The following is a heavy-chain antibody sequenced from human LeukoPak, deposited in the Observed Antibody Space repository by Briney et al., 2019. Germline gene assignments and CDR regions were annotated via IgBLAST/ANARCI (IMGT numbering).Heavy chain of an antibody. J-gene: IGHJ4*02. CDR3: AAPSASIWFGVIYHFDY. CDR1: GFTFSSYS. V-gene: IGHV3-48*04. CDR2: ISSSSSTI. Sequence: PGGSLRLSCAASGFTFSSYSMNWVRQAPGKGLEWVSYISSSSSTIYYADSVKGRFTISRDNAKNSLYLQMNSLRAEDTAVYYCAAPSASIWFGVIYHFDYWGQGTLVTVSS. D-gene: IGHD3-10*01.